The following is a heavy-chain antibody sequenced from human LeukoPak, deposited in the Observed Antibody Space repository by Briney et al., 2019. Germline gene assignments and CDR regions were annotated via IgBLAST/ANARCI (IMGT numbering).Heavy chain of an antibody. CDR1: GFTVSSNY. CDR2: IYSGGGT. CDR3: ARGPPYDSSGYYFDY. Sequence: GGSLRLSCAASGFTVSSNYMNWVRQAPGKGLEWVSIIYSGGGTYYADSVRGRFTISRDNSKNTLYLQMNSLSAEDTAVYYCARGPPYDSSGYYFDYWSQGTLVTVSS. D-gene: IGHD3-22*01. J-gene: IGHJ4*02. V-gene: IGHV3-53*01.